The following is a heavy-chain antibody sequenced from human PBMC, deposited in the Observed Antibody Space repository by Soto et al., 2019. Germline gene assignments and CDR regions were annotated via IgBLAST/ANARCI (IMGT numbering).Heavy chain of an antibody. Sequence: GGSLRLSCAASGFTFSSYAMSWVRQAPGKGLEWVSAISGSGGSTYYADSVKDRFTISRDNSKNTLYLQMNSLRAEDTAVYYCAKAAGGVVPAAIDDAFDIWGQGTMVTVSS. CDR2: ISGSGGST. D-gene: IGHD2-2*02. CDR3: AKAAGGVVPAAIDDAFDI. J-gene: IGHJ3*02. CDR1: GFTFSSYA. V-gene: IGHV3-23*01.